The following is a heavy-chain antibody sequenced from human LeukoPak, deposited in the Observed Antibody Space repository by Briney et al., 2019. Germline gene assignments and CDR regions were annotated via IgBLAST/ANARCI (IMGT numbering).Heavy chain of an antibody. CDR1: GFTFSSYA. V-gene: IGHV3-30-3*01. Sequence: GRSLRLSCAASGFTFSSYAIHWVRQAPGKGLEWVAVISYDGSHEYYGDSVKGRFTISRDNSKNTLYLQMNSPRAEDTAVYYCARGSVVGGRDAFDIWGQGTMVTVSS. J-gene: IGHJ3*02. CDR2: ISYDGSHE. D-gene: IGHD1-26*01. CDR3: ARGSVVGGRDAFDI.